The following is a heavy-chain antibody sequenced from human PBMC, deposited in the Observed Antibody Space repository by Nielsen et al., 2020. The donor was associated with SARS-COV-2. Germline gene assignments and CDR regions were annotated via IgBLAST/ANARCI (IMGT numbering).Heavy chain of an antibody. CDR2: ISYDGSNK. J-gene: IGHJ6*02. Sequence: GGSLRLSCAASGFTFSSYAMHWVRQAPGKGLEWVAVISYDGSNKYYADSVKGRFTISRDNSKNTLYLQMNSLRAEDTAVYYCARDLGEGGYSYGFSPWLDYGMDVWGQGTTVTVSS. CDR1: GFTFSSYA. D-gene: IGHD5-18*01. CDR3: ARDLGEGGYSYGFSPWLDYGMDV. V-gene: IGHV3-30*04.